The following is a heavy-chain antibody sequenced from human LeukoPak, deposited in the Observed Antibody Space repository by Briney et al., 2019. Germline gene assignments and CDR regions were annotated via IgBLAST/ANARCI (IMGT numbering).Heavy chain of an antibody. CDR3: AKLGYISGWYRFDP. D-gene: IGHD6-19*01. V-gene: IGHV4-39*01. J-gene: IGHJ5*02. CDR1: GGSISGSSFH. Sequence: SETLSLTCTVSGGSISGSSFHWGWIRQPPGKGLEWIGSIHYSGTTYYNPSLKSRVTISVDTSKNQFSLKLSSVTAADTAMYYCAKLGYISGWYRFDPWGQGTLVTVSS. CDR2: IHYSGTT.